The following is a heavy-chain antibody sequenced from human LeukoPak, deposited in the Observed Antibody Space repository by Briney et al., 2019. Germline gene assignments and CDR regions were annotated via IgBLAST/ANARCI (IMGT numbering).Heavy chain of an antibody. J-gene: IGHJ5*02. Sequence: GGSLRLSCPASGFTFTSYCMHCVRQAAGKGLEWVAFIRNDGSNKYYADYVKGRFTISRDNSKNTLYLQMNSLRAEDTAVYYCAKSRLVAPPSWFDPWGQGTLVTVSS. V-gene: IGHV3-30*02. CDR3: AKSRLVAPPSWFDP. D-gene: IGHD5-12*01. CDR2: IRNDGSNK. CDR1: GFTFTSYC.